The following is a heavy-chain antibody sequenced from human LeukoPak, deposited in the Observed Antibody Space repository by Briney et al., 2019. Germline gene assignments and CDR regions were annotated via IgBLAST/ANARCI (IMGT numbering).Heavy chain of an antibody. CDR2: LSGSGGTT. J-gene: IGHJ6*03. Sequence: GGSLRLPCAASGFTFSNYAMNWVRQTPGKGLEWISTLSGSGGTTYYADSVKGRFTISRDNSKNTLYLQMNSLRAEDTAIYYCAKSAENVVVTAIYYYYYMDVWGKGTTVTVSS. V-gene: IGHV3-23*01. CDR3: AKSAENVVVTAIYYYYYMDV. D-gene: IGHD2-21*02. CDR1: GFTFSNYA.